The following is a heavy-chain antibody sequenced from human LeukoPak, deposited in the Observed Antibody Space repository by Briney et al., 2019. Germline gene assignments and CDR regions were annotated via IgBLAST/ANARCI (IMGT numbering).Heavy chain of an antibody. D-gene: IGHD2-15*01. J-gene: IGHJ4*02. CDR1: GGTFSSYA. CDR3: ARDRDCSGGRCSCELDY. CDR2: INPNSGGT. Sequence: ASVKVSCKASGGTFSSYAISWVRQAPGQGPEWMGWINPNSGGTNYAQKFQGRVTMTRDTSISTAYMELRRLRSNDTAVYYCARDRDCSGGRCSCELDYWGQGTLVTVSS. V-gene: IGHV1-2*02.